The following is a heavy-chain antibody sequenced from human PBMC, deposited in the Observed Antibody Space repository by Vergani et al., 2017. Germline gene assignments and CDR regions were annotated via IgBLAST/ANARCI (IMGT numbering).Heavy chain of an antibody. Sequence: EKQLVQSGSETKKPGESLKISCQAFGYIFSNFWIGCVRQRPGRGLELMGIIYPGDSEVKSNPTFRGQVIFSVDTSVNTAYLQWRSLQASDTATYFCASGGHGSENGGALQLWGQGTNITVSS. V-gene: IGHV5-51*01. CDR2: IYPGDSEV. J-gene: IGHJ3*01. CDR3: ASGGHGSENGGALQL. D-gene: IGHD3-10*01. CDR1: GYIFSNFW.